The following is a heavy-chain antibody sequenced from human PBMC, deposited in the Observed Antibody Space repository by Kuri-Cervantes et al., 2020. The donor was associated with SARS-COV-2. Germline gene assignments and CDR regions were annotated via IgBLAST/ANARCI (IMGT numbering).Heavy chain of an antibody. Sequence: GESLKISCEASGFTFSSYAIYWVRQAPGKGLEWVAIISYDGINKSYADSVKGRFTISRDNSNNTLYLQMNSLRVEDTAVYYCARDRVGVYDYWGQGTLVTVSS. CDR1: GFTFSSYA. D-gene: IGHD5/OR15-5a*01. V-gene: IGHV3-30-3*01. CDR2: ISYDGINK. J-gene: IGHJ4*02. CDR3: ARDRVGVYDY.